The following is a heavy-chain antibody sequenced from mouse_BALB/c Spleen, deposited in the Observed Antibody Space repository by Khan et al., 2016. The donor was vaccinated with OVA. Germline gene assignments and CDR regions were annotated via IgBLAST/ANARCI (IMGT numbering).Heavy chain of an antibody. V-gene: IGHV1-9*01. CDR3: ARGNYYGSTSWFGY. J-gene: IGHJ3*01. CDR2: ILPGSNST. D-gene: IGHD1-1*01. CDR1: GYTFSSYW. Sequence: QVRLQQSGAELMKPGASVKISCKATGYTFSSYWIEWVKQRPGHGLEWIGEILPGSNSTNYNERFKGKATITADTSSNTAYMQLSSLTSEDSASYYCARGNYYGSTSWFGYWGQGTLVTVSA.